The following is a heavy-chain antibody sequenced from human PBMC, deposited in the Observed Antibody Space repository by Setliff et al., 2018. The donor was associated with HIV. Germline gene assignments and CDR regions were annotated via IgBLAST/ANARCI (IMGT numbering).Heavy chain of an antibody. D-gene: IGHD1-1*01. V-gene: IGHV1-18*01. CDR1: GYTFTSYG. J-gene: IGHJ3*02. Sequence: ASVKVSCKGSGYTFTSYGISWVRQAPGQGLEWMGWISAYNGNTNYAQKLKGRVTMTTDTSTSTAYMEVRSLRSDDTAVYYRARKGTGDAFDIWGQGTMVTVSS. CDR3: ARKGTGDAFDI. CDR2: ISAYNGNT.